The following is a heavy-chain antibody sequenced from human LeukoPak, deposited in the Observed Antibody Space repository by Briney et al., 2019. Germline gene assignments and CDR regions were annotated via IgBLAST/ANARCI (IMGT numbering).Heavy chain of an antibody. V-gene: IGHV5-51*01. CDR1: GYRFNDYW. Sequence: NHGESLKISCKASGYRFNDYWIGWVRQMPGKGLEWVGTIYPGDSDTRYSPTFQGQVTISADKSISTAYLQWSRLKASDTAMYYCVRQDEPIDFWGQGTRVTVSS. J-gene: IGHJ4*02. CDR2: IYPGDSDT. D-gene: IGHD1-14*01. CDR3: VRQDEPIDF.